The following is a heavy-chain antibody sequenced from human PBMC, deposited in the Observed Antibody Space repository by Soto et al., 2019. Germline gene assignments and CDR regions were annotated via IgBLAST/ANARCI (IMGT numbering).Heavy chain of an antibody. CDR2: IYFSGLT. CDR3: ARPDDYGGNSDDAFDV. J-gene: IGHJ3*01. Sequence: SETLSLTCTVSGLSISTTNHYWAWIRQPPGKGLEWIGNIYFSGLTYYNPSLKGRLAISVDTSKNQFSLKLTSVTAADTGVYFCARPDDYGGNSDDAFDVWGQGTMVTVS. D-gene: IGHD4-17*01. V-gene: IGHV4-39*01. CDR1: GLSISTTNHY.